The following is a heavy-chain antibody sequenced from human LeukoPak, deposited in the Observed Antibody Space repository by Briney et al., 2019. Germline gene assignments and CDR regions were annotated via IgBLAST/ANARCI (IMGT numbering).Heavy chain of an antibody. CDR3: TRRVAVTISYGMDV. V-gene: IGHV3-33*01. CDR2: IWHDVSQE. J-gene: IGHJ6*02. CDR1: GFTLSNYV. D-gene: IGHD6-19*01. Sequence: GRSLRLSCVASGFTLSNYVMYWVRQAPGKGLEWVAVIWHDVSQEYYADSVKGRFTISRDNSKNTVYLQMNSLRADDTALYYRTRRVAVTISYGMDVWGQGTTVTVSS.